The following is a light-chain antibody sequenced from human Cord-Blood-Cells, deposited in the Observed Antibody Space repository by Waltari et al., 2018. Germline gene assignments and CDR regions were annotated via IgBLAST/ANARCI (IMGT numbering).Light chain of an antibody. V-gene: IGKV1-39*01. CDR1: QSISSY. CDR3: QQSYSTPKT. CDR2: AAS. Sequence: DIQFTQSRSYLSAFVGDRVTITCRASQSISSYLNWYQQKPGEAPKLLIYAASSLQSWVPSRFSGSGSGTDFTPPISFLQPEDFSTYYCQQSYSTPKTFGQGTKVEIK. J-gene: IGKJ1*01.